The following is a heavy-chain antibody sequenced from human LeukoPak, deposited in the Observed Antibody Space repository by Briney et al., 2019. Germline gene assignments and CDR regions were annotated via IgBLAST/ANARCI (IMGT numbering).Heavy chain of an antibody. CDR2: ITPSGHT. CDR1: GFTFSICG. CDR3: GQDWAWGAFGH. Sequence: GGSLRLSCAASGFTFSICGMNWVRQAPGKGLEWVSGITPSGHTYYAASVQGRFTIHRDNSKNTLYLQMNRLGAEDTAIYYCGQDWAWGAFGHWGQGTLVTVSS. V-gene: IGHV3-23*01. D-gene: IGHD4/OR15-4a*01. J-gene: IGHJ4*02.